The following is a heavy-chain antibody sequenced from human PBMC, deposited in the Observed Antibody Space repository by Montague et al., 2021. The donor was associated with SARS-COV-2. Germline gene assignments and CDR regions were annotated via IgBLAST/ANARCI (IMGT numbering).Heavy chain of an antibody. J-gene: IGHJ5*02. CDR3: ARAHATYYNILTGYYDVFHVKSFFDP. CDR1: GGSISSSSYY. Sequence: SETLSLTCTVSGGSISSSSYYWGWIRQPPGKGLEWIGSMYYSGSTYYNPSLKSRVTISVDTSKNPFSLKLSSVTAADTAVYYCARAHATYYNILTGYYDVFHVKSFFDPWGQGTLVTVSS. D-gene: IGHD3-9*01. V-gene: IGHV4-39*07. CDR2: MYYSGST.